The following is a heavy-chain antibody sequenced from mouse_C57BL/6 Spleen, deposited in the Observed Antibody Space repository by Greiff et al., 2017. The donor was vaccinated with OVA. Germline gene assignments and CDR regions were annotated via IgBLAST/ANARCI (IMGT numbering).Heavy chain of an antibody. CDR3: AREIHYGSSSYAMDY. D-gene: IGHD1-1*01. CDR1: GYTFTDYN. CDR2: INPNNGGT. V-gene: IGHV1-18*01. Sequence: EVQLQQSGPELVKPGASVKIPCKASGYTFTDYNMDWVKQSHGKSLEWIGDINPNNGGTIYNQKFKGKATLTVDKSSSTAYMELRSLTSEDTAVYYCAREIHYGSSSYAMDYWGQGTSVTVSS. J-gene: IGHJ4*01.